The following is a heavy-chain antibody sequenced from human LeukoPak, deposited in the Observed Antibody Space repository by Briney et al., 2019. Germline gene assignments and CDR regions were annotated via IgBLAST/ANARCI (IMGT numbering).Heavy chain of an antibody. J-gene: IGHJ4*02. V-gene: IGHV3-48*03. CDR2: ISSRGTTT. CDR3: ARLYSSSSGLRASDY. CDR1: GFTFSSYE. Sequence: GGSLRLSCAASGFTFSSYEMNWVRQAPGKGREWVSYISSRGTTTYYADSVKGRFTISRDDAKNALYLHMNSLRVEDTAVYYCARLYSSSSGLRASDYWGQGTLVTVSS. D-gene: IGHD6-6*01.